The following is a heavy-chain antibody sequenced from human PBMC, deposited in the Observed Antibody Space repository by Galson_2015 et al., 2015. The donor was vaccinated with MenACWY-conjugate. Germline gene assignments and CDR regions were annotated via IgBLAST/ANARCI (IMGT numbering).Heavy chain of an antibody. CDR1: GDSVSSHTVA. V-gene: IGHV6-1*01. Sequence: CAISGDSVSSHTVAWNWIRQSPSRGLEWLGRTYRMSNDYAPSVKSRIVISPDTSKNQFSLHLNYVTPDDTALYYCARGQCSAFDIWGQGTMVTVSS. J-gene: IGHJ3*02. CDR2: TYRMSN. D-gene: IGHD2-15*01. CDR3: ARGQCSAFDI.